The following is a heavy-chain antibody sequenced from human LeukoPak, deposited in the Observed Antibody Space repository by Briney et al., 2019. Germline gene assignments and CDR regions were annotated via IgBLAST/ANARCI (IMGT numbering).Heavy chain of an antibody. Sequence: SETLSLTCIVSGGSISGYYWSWLRQSAGKGLEWIGRIYISGSTDYNPSLKSRVTMSVDTSKNQFSLKLSSVTAADTAIYYCARAQSGYETSFDFWGQGTLVTVST. D-gene: IGHD5-12*01. V-gene: IGHV4-4*07. J-gene: IGHJ4*02. CDR2: IYISGST. CDR1: GGSISGYY. CDR3: ARAQSGYETSFDF.